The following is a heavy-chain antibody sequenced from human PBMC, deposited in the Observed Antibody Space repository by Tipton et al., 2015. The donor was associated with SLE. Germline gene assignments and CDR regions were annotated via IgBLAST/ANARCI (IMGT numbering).Heavy chain of an antibody. CDR2: IYYSGNT. CDR3: TRDPASGDIDY. CDR1: GGSISSGGYY. V-gene: IGHV4-31*03. J-gene: IGHJ4*02. Sequence: TLSLTCTVSGGSISSGGYYWTWIRQLPGKGLEWIGYIYYSGNTYYNPSLKSRVTISVDTSKNQFSLKLSSVTAADTAVYYCTRDPASGDIDYWGQGTLVTVSS. D-gene: IGHD2-21*02.